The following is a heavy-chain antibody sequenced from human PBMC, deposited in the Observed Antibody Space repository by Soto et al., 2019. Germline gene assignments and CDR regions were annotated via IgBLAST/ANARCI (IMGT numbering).Heavy chain of an antibody. V-gene: IGHV4-30-4*01. CDR3: AQSEGWFGEFAGMDV. J-gene: IGHJ6*02. CDR2: IYYSGST. CDR1: GGSISSGDYY. Sequence: SETLSLTCTVSGGSISSGDYYWSWIRQPPGKGLEWIEYIYYSGSTYYNPSLKSRVTISVDTSKNQFSLKLSSVTAADTAVYYCAQSEGWFGEFAGMDVWGQGTTVTVSS. D-gene: IGHD3-10*01.